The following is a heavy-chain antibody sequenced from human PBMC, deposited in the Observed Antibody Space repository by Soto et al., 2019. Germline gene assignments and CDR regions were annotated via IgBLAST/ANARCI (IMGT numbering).Heavy chain of an antibody. CDR3: ARAPLGELSLSAQLYYYYYYMDV. D-gene: IGHD3-16*02. CDR2: IWYDGSNK. J-gene: IGHJ6*03. CDR1: GFTFSSYG. V-gene: IGHV3-33*01. Sequence: GGSLRLSCAASGFTFSSYGMHWVRQAPGKGLEWVAVIWYDGSNKYYADSVKGRFTISRDNSKNTLYLQMNSLRAEDTAVYYCARAPLGELSLSAQLYYYYYYMDVWGKGTTVTVSS.